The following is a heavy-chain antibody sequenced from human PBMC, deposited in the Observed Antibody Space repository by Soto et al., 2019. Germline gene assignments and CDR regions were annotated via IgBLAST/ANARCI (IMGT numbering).Heavy chain of an antibody. CDR2: ISGSGGST. CDR3: AKDGYCSSTSCFRNWFDP. D-gene: IGHD2-2*03. Sequence: GRFLRRSCAASVFTFSSYAMSWFRQAPGKGLEWVSAISGSGGSTYYADSVKGRFTISRDNSKNTLYLQMNSLRAEDTAVYYCAKDGYCSSTSCFRNWFDPWGQGTLVTVSS. V-gene: IGHV3-23*01. J-gene: IGHJ5*02. CDR1: VFTFSSYA.